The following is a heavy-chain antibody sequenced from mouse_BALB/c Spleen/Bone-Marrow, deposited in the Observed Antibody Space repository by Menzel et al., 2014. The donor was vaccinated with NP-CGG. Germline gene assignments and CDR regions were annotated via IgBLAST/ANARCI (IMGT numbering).Heavy chain of an antibody. CDR2: INPSTGYA. V-gene: IGHV1-7*01. Sequence: QVQLQQSGAERAKPGASVKMSCKASGYTFTDTWIHWIKQRPGQGLEWIGYINPSTGYAEYNQNFKDKATLTVDKSSSTAYMQLSSLTSEDSAVYYCARDYWGQGTTLTVSS. CDR1: GYTFTDTW. CDR3: ARDY. J-gene: IGHJ2*01.